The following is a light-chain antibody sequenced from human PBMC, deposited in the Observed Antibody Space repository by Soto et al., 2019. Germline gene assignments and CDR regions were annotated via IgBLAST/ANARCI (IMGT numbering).Light chain of an antibody. CDR1: SSDVGSYNL. CDR3: SSYAGSSSSWV. Sequence: QSVLTQPASVSGSPGQSITISCNGSSSDVGSYNLVSWYQQHPGKAPKLMIYEGSKWPSGVSNRFSGSKSGNTASLTISGLQAEDEADYYCSSYAGSSSSWVFGGGTKLTVL. J-gene: IGLJ3*02. CDR2: EGS. V-gene: IGLV2-23*01.